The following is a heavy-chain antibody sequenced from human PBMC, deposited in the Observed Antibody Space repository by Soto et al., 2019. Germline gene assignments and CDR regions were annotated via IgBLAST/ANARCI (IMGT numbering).Heavy chain of an antibody. CDR2: ISAYNGNT. D-gene: IGHD2-15*01. V-gene: IGHV1-18*01. Sequence: QVQLVQSGAEVKKPGASVKVSCKASGYTFTNFGISWVRQAPGQGLEWMGWISAYNGNTNYAQKFQGRFTTTTDTSMRTVYMERRIMGFDDTAVYYCARGWTPIDYWGQGTLFTVSS. CDR3: ARGWTPIDY. CDR1: GYTFTNFG. J-gene: IGHJ4*02.